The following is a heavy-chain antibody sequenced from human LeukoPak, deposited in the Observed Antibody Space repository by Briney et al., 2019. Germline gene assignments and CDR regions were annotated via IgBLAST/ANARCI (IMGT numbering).Heavy chain of an antibody. J-gene: IGHJ4*02. CDR2: IYYSGST. D-gene: IGHD2-21*01. Sequence: SETLSLTCTVSGGSISSSSYYWGWIRQPPGKGLEWIGSIYYSGSTYYNPSLKSRVTISVDTSKNQFSPKLSSVTAADTAVYYCVGLVVVNSYYFDYWGQGTLVTVSS. CDR1: GGSISSSSYY. CDR3: VGLVVVNSYYFDY. V-gene: IGHV4-39*01.